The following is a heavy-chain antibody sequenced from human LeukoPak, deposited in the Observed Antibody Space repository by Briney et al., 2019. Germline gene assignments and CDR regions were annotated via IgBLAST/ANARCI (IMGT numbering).Heavy chain of an antibody. J-gene: IGHJ4*02. CDR1: GYTFTSYG. D-gene: IGHD3-22*01. Sequence: ASVKVSCKASGYTFTSYGISWVRQAPGQGLEWMRWISAYNGNTNYAQKLQGRVTMTTDTSTSTAYMELRSLRSDDTAVYYCARSPYSSGYYYFDYWGQGTLVTVSS. V-gene: IGHV1-18*01. CDR3: ARSPYSSGYYYFDY. CDR2: ISAYNGNT.